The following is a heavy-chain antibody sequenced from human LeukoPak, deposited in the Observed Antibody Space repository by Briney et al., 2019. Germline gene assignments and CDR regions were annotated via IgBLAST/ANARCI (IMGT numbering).Heavy chain of an antibody. D-gene: IGHD5/OR15-5a*01. CDR2: FSAYNGNT. Sequence: GASVKVSCKASGYTFTSYGISWVRQAPGQGLEWMGWFSAYNGNTNYAQKLQGRVTMTTDTSTSTAYMELRSLRSDDTAVYYCARDLQDKVWLGAVYYYYGMDVWGQGTTVTVSS. J-gene: IGHJ6*02. CDR3: ARDLQDKVWLGAVYYYYGMDV. CDR1: GYTFTSYG. V-gene: IGHV1-18*01.